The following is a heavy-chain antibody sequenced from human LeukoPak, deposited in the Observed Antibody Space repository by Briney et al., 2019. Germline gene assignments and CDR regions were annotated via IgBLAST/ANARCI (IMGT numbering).Heavy chain of an antibody. V-gene: IGHV3-30*18. D-gene: IGHD5-12*01. CDR1: GFTFSNYA. Sequence: GGSLRLSCAASGFTFSNYAMNWVRQAPGKGLDWVASISYDGSSKKYVDSVKGRFTISRDNSKRTLYLQMNSLRSEDTAVYYCAKEGLRFFDFWGQGTLVTVSS. J-gene: IGHJ4*02. CDR2: ISYDGSSK. CDR3: AKEGLRFFDF.